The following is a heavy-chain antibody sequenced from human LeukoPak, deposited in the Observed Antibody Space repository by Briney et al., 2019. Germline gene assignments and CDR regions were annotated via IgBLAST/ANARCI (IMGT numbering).Heavy chain of an antibody. V-gene: IGHV3-30-3*01. CDR3: ARGGYYYDTTGSPGDY. CDR2: ISYAGTNK. Sequence: GGSLRLSCVVSGFTLTNYALRWVRQAPGKGLEWVAVISYAGTNKYYADSVKGRFTISRDISKNTVYLHMDSLRDEDTAVYFCARGGYYYDTTGSPGDYWGQGTPVTVSS. CDR1: GFTLTNYA. D-gene: IGHD3-22*01. J-gene: IGHJ4*02.